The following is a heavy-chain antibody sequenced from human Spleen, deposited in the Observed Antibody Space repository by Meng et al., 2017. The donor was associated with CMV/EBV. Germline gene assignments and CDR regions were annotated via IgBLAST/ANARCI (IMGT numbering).Heavy chain of an antibody. CDR1: GYTFSSYG. V-gene: IGHV1-18*01. CDR3: ARGERHNWNLLLS. J-gene: IGHJ4*02. Sequence: ASVKVSCKASGYTFSSYGISWVRQAPGQGLEWMGWISVYNGDTKFSQKVQGRLTMSTDTSTSTAYMELRSLRSEDTAVYYCARGERHNWNLLLSWGQGTLVTVSS. D-gene: IGHD1-7*01. CDR2: ISVYNGDT.